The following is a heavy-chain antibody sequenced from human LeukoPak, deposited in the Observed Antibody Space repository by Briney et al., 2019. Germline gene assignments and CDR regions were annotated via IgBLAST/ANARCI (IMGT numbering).Heavy chain of an antibody. Sequence: PGGSLRLSCAASGFTFSSYRVNWVRQAPGKGLEWVSSVSSSSASIYFADSVKGRFTISRDNAKNSLYLQMNGLRDEDTAVYYCARVGSASSYYFDSWGQGTLVTVSS. CDR2: VSSSSASI. V-gene: IGHV3-48*02. J-gene: IGHJ4*02. D-gene: IGHD1-26*01. CDR3: ARVGSASSYYFDS. CDR1: GFTFSSYR.